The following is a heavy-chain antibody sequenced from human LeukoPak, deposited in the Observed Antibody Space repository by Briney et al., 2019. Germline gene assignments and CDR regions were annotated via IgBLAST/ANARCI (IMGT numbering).Heavy chain of an antibody. CDR3: ARGLQFDFDY. CDR2: INHSGST. D-gene: IGHD5-24*01. Sequence: ASETLSLTCTVSGGSISSSSYYWGWIRQPPGKGLEWIGEINHSGSTNYNPSLKSRVTISVDTSKNQFSLKLSSVTAADTAVYYCARGLQFDFDYWGQGTLVTVSS. V-gene: IGHV4-39*07. J-gene: IGHJ4*02. CDR1: GGSISSSSYY.